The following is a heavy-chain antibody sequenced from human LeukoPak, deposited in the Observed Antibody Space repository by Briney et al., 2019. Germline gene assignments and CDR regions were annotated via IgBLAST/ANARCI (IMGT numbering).Heavy chain of an antibody. V-gene: IGHV4-61*01. CDR1: GGSVSTGSYY. J-gene: IGHJ3*02. D-gene: IGHD3-10*01. CDR2: IYYSGST. CDR3: ARVWFGELLFDPPDAFDI. Sequence: KPSETLSLTCTVSGGSVSTGSYYWSWIRQPPGKGLEWIGYIYYSGSTNYNPSLKSRVTISVDTSKNQFSLKLSSVTAADTAVYYCARVWFGELLFDPPDAFDIWGQGTMVIVSS.